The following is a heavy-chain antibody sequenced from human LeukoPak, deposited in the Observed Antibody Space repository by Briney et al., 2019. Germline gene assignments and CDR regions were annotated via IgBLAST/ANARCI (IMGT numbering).Heavy chain of an antibody. D-gene: IGHD1-26*01. J-gene: IGHJ4*02. CDR2: INQDGSEQ. CDR1: GFSFSNYW. Sequence: GGSLRLSCEVSGFSFSNYWMTWVRQAPGKGLEWVANINQDGSEQYYVDSVKGRFTISRDNTKNSLYLQMNSLRAEDTAVYYCARGEAPSKSHYYFDYWGQGTLVTVSS. CDR3: ARGEAPSKSHYYFDY. V-gene: IGHV3-7*03.